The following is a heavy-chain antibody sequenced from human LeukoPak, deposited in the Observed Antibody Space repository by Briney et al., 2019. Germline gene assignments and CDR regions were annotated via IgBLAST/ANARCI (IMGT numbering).Heavy chain of an antibody. CDR3: ARMDSSGDDNWFDP. J-gene: IGHJ5*02. Sequence: ASVKVSCEASGYTFTSYDINWVRQASGQGLEWMGWMNPDTGNTGYAQNFQGRVTMTRDTSIRTAYMELSSLTSEDTAVYYCARMDSSGDDNWFDPWGQGTLVTVSA. CDR1: GYTFTSYD. CDR2: MNPDTGNT. D-gene: IGHD3-22*01. V-gene: IGHV1-8*01.